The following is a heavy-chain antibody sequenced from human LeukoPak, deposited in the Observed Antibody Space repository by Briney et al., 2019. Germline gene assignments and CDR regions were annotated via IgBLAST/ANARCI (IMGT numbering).Heavy chain of an antibody. D-gene: IGHD3-10*01. V-gene: IGHV4-39*01. CDR2: IYYTGSI. Sequence: PSETLSLTCTVSGGSISSTNYFWGWIRQPPGKGLEWIGSIYYTGSIYYNPSLKSRVTISVDTSKNQFSLTLTSVTAADTAVYYCAGQLWFGELHLDYWGQGTLVTVSS. CDR3: AGQLWFGELHLDY. J-gene: IGHJ4*02. CDR1: GGSISSTNYF.